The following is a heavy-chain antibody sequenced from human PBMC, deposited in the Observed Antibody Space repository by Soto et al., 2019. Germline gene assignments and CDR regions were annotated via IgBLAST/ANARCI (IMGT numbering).Heavy chain of an antibody. Sequence: SETLSLTCTVSGGSVSSGSYYWSWIRQPPGKGLEWIGYIYYSGSTNYNPSLKSRATISVDTSKNQFSLKLSSVTAADTAVYYCARDGEAVAFGYWDQGTLVTVSS. V-gene: IGHV4-61*01. CDR2: IYYSGST. CDR1: GGSVSSGSYY. D-gene: IGHD6-19*01. J-gene: IGHJ4*02. CDR3: ARDGEAVAFGY.